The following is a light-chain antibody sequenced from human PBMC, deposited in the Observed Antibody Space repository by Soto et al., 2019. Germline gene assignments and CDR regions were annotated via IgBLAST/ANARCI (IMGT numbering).Light chain of an antibody. Sequence: QSVLTQPPSASGSPGQSVTISCTGTSSDVGANNYVSWYQQLPGKAPKLIIYEVSKRPSGVPDRFSGSKSGNTASLTVSGLQAEDDADYYCTSYAGTYSFFYVFGTGTKVTVL. CDR3: TSYAGTYSFFYV. CDR1: SSDVGANNY. CDR2: EVS. V-gene: IGLV2-8*01. J-gene: IGLJ1*01.